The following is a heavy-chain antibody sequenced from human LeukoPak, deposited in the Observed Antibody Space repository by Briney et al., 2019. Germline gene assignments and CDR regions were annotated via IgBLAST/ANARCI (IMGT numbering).Heavy chain of an antibody. Sequence: ASVKVSCKASGYTFTGYYMHWVRQAPGQGLEWMGLINPTGGSTGYAQKFQGRVTMTTDTSTSTAYMELRSLRSDDTAVYYCARVYTVTTWSVDHYYYYMDVWGKGTTVTVSS. D-gene: IGHD4-17*01. V-gene: IGHV1-46*01. CDR2: INPTGGST. CDR1: GYTFTGYY. J-gene: IGHJ6*03. CDR3: ARVYTVTTWSVDHYYYYMDV.